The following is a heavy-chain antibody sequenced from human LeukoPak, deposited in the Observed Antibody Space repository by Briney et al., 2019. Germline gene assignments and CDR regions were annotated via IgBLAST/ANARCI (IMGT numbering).Heavy chain of an antibody. V-gene: IGHV3-9*01. CDR2: ITWNSGRI. Sequence: GRSLRLSCAASGFKYDDHAMHWVRQAPGKGLEWVSGITWNSGRIGYADSVKGRFTTSRDNAKNSLYLQVNSLREEGTALYYCAKDRTAYSYGSIDHWGQGTLVTVSS. CDR3: AKDRTAYSYGSIDH. D-gene: IGHD5-18*01. CDR1: GFKYDDHA. J-gene: IGHJ4*02.